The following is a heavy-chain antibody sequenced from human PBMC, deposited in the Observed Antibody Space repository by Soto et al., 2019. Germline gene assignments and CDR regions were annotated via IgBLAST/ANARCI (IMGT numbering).Heavy chain of an antibody. D-gene: IGHD2-15*01. J-gene: IGHJ6*03. CDR1: GGSISSYY. CDR3: ARQRGYCSGGSCYPNYYYYYYMDV. V-gene: IGHV4-59*08. Sequence: SETLSLTCTVSGGSISSYYWSWIRQPPGKGLEWIGYIYYSGSTNYNPSLKSRVTISVDTSKNQFSLKLSPVTAADTAVYYCARQRGYCSGGSCYPNYYYYYYMDVWGKGTTVTVSS. CDR2: IYYSGST.